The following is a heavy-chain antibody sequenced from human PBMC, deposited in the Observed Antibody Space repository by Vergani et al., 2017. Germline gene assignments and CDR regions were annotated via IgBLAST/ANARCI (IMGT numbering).Heavy chain of an antibody. CDR1: GGSFSGYY. CDR3: ARAVVRVRVYSGYEMSPWYFDY. D-gene: IGHD5-12*01. J-gene: IGHJ4*02. Sequence: QVQLQQWGAGLLKPSETLSLTCAVYGGSFSGYYWSWIRQPPGKGLEWIGEINHSGSTNSNPSLKSRVTISVDTSKNQFSLKLSCVTAAGTAVYYCARAVVRVRVYSGYEMSPWYFDYWGQGTLVTVSS. V-gene: IGHV4-34*01. CDR2: INHSGST.